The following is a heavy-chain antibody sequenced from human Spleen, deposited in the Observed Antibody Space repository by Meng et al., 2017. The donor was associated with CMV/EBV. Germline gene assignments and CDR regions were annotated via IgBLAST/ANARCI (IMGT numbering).Heavy chain of an antibody. CDR1: GYTFTGYY. J-gene: IGHJ6*02. CDR3: ARDSKVTQMGYGMDV. Sequence: ASVKVSCKASGYTFTGYYMHWVRQAPGQGLEWMGWINPNSGGTNYAQKFQGRVTMTRDTSTSTVYMELSSLRSEDTAVYYCARDSKVTQMGYGMDVWGQGTTVTVSS. D-gene: IGHD2-21*02. CDR2: INPNSGGT. V-gene: IGHV1-2*02.